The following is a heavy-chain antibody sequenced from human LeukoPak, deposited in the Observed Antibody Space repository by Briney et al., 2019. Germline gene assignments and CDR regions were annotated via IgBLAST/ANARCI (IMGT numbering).Heavy chain of an antibody. CDR2: TYYRSTWYN. V-gene: IGHV6-1*01. CDR3: TSILPQQKYGDYEAQLYYFDY. J-gene: IGHJ4*02. CDR1: GDSVSSNSVT. Sequence: SQTLSLTCAISGDSVSSNSVTWNWIRQSPSRGLEWLGRTYYRSTWYNDYAVSVRGRITVNPDTSKNQFSLRLNSVTAADTAVYYCTSILPQQKYGDYEAQLYYFDYWGQGTLVTVSS. D-gene: IGHD4-17*01.